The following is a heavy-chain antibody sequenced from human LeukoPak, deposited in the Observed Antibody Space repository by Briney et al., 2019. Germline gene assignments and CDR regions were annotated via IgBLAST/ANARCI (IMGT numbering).Heavy chain of an antibody. V-gene: IGHV3-23*01. CDR2: ISSSDGGS. D-gene: IGHD3-22*01. Sequence: PGGSLRLSCEASGFAFSTYAMSWVRQAPGKGLQWVSGISSSDGGSYYTGSVEGRFAISRDNSKNTVYLQMNNLRAEDTAVYYCAKCMSESSVCLNFGHWGQGTLVAVSS. J-gene: IGHJ4*02. CDR3: AKCMSESSVCLNFGH. CDR1: GFAFSTYA.